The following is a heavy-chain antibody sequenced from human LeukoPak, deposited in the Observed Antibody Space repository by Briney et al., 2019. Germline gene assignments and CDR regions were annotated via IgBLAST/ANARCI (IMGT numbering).Heavy chain of an antibody. V-gene: IGHV3-21*01. J-gene: IGHJ5*02. D-gene: IGHD3-22*01. CDR3: ARDPSYYDSSGP. CDR2: ISSSSSYI. CDR1: GFTFSSYS. Sequence: PGGSLRLSCAASGFTFSSYSMNWVRQAPGKGLEWVSSISSSSSYIYYADSVKGRFTISRDNAKNSLYLQMNSLRAEDTAVYYCARDPSYYDSSGPWGQGTLVTVSS.